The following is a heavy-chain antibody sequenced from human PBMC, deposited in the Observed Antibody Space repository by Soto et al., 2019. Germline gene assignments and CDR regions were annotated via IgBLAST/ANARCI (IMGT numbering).Heavy chain of an antibody. Sequence: LSLTCTVSGGYISSGGYYWSWIRQNPGKGLEWIGYIYYSGSTYYNPSLKSRVTISVDTSKNQFSLKLSSVTAADTAVYYCARVVIEPYYYDSSGYFPQYFDYWGQGTLVTVSA. J-gene: IGHJ4*02. CDR1: GGYISSGGYY. D-gene: IGHD3-22*01. CDR2: IYYSGST. CDR3: ARVVIEPYYYDSSGYFPQYFDY. V-gene: IGHV4-31*03.